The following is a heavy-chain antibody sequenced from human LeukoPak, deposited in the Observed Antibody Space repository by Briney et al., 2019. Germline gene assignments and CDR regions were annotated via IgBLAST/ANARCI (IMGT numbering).Heavy chain of an antibody. CDR1: EATSVVSNG. CDR2: IYYGGST. Sequence: ETLCPSPALSVEATSVVSNGGGWIRQPPGKGLEWIGSIYYGGSTYYNPSLKSRVTISVDTSKNQFSLMLRSVTAADTAVYYCARRYHSIIWYHWFDPWGQGTLVTVSS. CDR3: ARRYHSIIWYHWFDP. V-gene: IGHV4-39*01. D-gene: IGHD6-13*01. J-gene: IGHJ5*02.